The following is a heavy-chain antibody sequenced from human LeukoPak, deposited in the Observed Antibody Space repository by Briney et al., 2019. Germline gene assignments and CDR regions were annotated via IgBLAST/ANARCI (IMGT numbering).Heavy chain of an antibody. V-gene: IGHV4-59*01. J-gene: IGHJ4*02. D-gene: IGHD3-10*01. CDR3: ASLRDTMVRGVFDY. CDR2: IYYSGST. CDR1: GGSISSYY. Sequence: SKTLSLTCTVSGGSISSYYWSWIRQPPGKGLEWIGYIYYSGSTNYNPSLKSRVTISVDTSKNQFSLKLSSVTAADTAVYYCASLRDTMVRGVFDYWGQGTLVTVSS.